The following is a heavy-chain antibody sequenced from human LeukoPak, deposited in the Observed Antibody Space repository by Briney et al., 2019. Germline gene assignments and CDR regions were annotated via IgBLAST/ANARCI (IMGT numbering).Heavy chain of an antibody. CDR1: GFSLSTSGVG. V-gene: IGHV2-5*02. Sequence: SGPTLVNPSQALTLTCAFSGFSLSTSGVGVGWIRQPPGKALEWLALIYWDDEKRHRPSLKSRLTITKDTSKNQVVLTMTNMDPVDTATYYCAHSHGYGSSWSGFDSWGQGTLVTVSS. D-gene: IGHD6-13*01. J-gene: IGHJ4*02. CDR3: AHSHGYGSSWSGFDS. CDR2: IYWDDEK.